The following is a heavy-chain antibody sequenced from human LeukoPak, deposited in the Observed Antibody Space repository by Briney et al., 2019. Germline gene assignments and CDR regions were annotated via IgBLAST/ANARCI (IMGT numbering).Heavy chain of an antibody. V-gene: IGHV4-59*01. CDR1: GGSISSYY. J-gene: IGHJ4*02. CDR3: AGGVYIAAAQYAY. CDR2: IYYSGTT. Sequence: SETLSLTCTVSGGSISSYYWSWIRQPPGKGLEWIGYIYYSGTTNYNPSLKSRVTISVDTSKNQFSLKLSSVTAADTAVYYCAGGVYIAAAQYAYWGQGTLVTVSS. D-gene: IGHD6-13*01.